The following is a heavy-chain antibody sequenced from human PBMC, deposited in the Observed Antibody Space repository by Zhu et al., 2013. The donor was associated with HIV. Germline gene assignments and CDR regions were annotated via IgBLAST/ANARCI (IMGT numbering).Heavy chain of an antibody. CDR3: ARSNPRVQKVAAAGAGASGPFYFDY. Sequence: QVQLVQSGAEVKKPGASVKVSCKASGYTFTNFVIHWLRQAPGQRLEWLGWINAGYGNTRYSQNFQGRVTITSDPSGSTAYLELSSLKSEDTAIYYCARSNPRVQKVAAAGAGASGPFYFDYWGHGTLVTVSS. D-gene: IGHD6-25*01. CDR2: INAGYGNT. J-gene: IGHJ4*01. V-gene: IGHV1-3*01. CDR1: GYTFTNFV.